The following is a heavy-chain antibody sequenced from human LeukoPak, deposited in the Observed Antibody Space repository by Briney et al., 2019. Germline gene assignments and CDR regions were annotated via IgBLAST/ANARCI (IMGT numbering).Heavy chain of an antibody. CDR2: ISTYNANT. D-gene: IGHD3-22*01. J-gene: IGHJ4*02. Sequence: GASVTLSCKASGYTFTTFDISWVRQAPGQGLEWMGWISTYNANTNYAQKPQGRATMTTDTSTSTAYMELRSQRSDDTAVYYCERVRVRNIVGGYYADFDYGGQGTLVTVSS. CDR1: GYTFTTFD. CDR3: ERVRVRNIVGGYYADFDY. V-gene: IGHV1-18*01.